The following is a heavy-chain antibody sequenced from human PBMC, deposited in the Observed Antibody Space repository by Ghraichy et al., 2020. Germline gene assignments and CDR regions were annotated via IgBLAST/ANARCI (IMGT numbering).Heavy chain of an antibody. D-gene: IGHD6-19*01. V-gene: IGHV4-59*11. CDR3: ARETYQWYFDY. CDR2: IYYRGNT. J-gene: IGHJ4*02. CDR1: GGSITSHY. Sequence: QTLSLTCTVSGGSITSHYWSWIRQSPGKGLEWIGYIYYRGNTNYNPSLKSRVTMSIDASKSQFSLRLTSATAADTAVYYCARETYQWYFDYWGQGALVIVSS.